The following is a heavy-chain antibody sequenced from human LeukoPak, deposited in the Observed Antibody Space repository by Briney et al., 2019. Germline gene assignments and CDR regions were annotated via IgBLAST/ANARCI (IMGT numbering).Heavy chain of an antibody. Sequence: GSLRLSCAASGFTFSSYWMSWVRQAPGKGLEWVANIKQDGSEKYYVDSVKGRFTISRDNAKNSLYLQMNSLRAEDTAVYYCARDLTGELDAFDIWGQGTMVTVSS. J-gene: IGHJ3*02. CDR3: ARDLTGELDAFDI. CDR1: GFTFSSYW. D-gene: IGHD7-27*01. CDR2: IKQDGSEK. V-gene: IGHV3-7*01.